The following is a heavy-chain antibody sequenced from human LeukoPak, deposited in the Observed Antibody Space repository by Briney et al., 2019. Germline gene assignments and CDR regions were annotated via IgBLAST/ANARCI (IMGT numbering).Heavy chain of an antibody. CDR2: MNTNTGDS. CDR1: GYSFGASA. CDR3: ARSAGYYYYYPMDV. J-gene: IGHJ6*02. D-gene: IGHD3-3*01. Sequence: LWASVKVSCKASGYSFGASALNWVRQAPGQGPEWMGWMNTNTGDSTFAQGFTGRFVVSVDTSVRTAYLQISSLKAEVSAVYYCARSAGYYYYYPMDVWGQGTTVTVSS. V-gene: IGHV7-4-1*02.